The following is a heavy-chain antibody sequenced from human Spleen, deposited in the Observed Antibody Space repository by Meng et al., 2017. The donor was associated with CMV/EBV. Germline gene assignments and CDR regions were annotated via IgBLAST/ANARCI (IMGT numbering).Heavy chain of an antibody. J-gene: IGHJ6*02. CDR2: ISWNSGGI. D-gene: IGHD4-11*01. Sequence: GGSLRLSCAASGFTFDDYAMHWVRQAPGKGLEWVARISWNSGGIDYADSVKGRFTISRDNAKNSLYLQMNSLRAEDTAVYYCAKEGAYSNPYYYYYGMDVWGQGTTVTVSS. CDR1: GFTFDDYA. V-gene: IGHV3-9*01. CDR3: AKEGAYSNPYYYYYGMDV.